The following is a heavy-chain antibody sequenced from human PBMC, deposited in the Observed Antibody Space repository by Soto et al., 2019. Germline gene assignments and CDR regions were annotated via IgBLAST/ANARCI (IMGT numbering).Heavy chain of an antibody. CDR3: ARGLVQLERRWFDP. D-gene: IGHD1-1*01. CDR2: IKHSGST. CDR1: GGSFSGYY. Sequence: PSETLSLTCAVYGGSFSGYYWSWIRQPPGKGLEWIGEIKHSGSTNYNPSLKSRVTISVDTSKNQFSLKLSSVNAADTAVYYCARGLVQLERRWFDPWGQGTLVTVSS. V-gene: IGHV4-34*01. J-gene: IGHJ5*02.